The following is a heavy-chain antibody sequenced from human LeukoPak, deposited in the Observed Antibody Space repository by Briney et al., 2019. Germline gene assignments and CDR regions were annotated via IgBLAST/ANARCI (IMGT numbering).Heavy chain of an antibody. CDR3: ANDPTYYDILTGYYRAEFDY. D-gene: IGHD3-9*01. CDR1: GFTFSSYW. J-gene: IGHJ4*02. CDR2: INSDGSST. Sequence: PGGSLRLSCAASGFTFSSYWMHWVRQAPGKGLVWVSRINSDGSSTYYADSVKGRFTISRDNSKNTLYLQMNSLRAEDTAVYYCANDPTYYDILTGYYRAEFDYWGQGTLVTVSS. V-gene: IGHV3-74*01.